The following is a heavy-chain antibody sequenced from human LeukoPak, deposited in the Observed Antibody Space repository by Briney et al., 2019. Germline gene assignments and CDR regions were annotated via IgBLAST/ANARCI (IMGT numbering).Heavy chain of an antibody. Sequence: ALVKVSCKASGYTFTSYDINWVRQATGQGLEWMGWMNPNSGNTGYAQKFQGRVTMTRNTSISTAYMELSSLRSEDTAVYYCAREVGGITIFGVVMRAFDYWGQGTLVTVSS. J-gene: IGHJ4*02. CDR2: MNPNSGNT. CDR1: GYTFTSYD. D-gene: IGHD3-3*01. CDR3: AREVGGITIFGVVMRAFDY. V-gene: IGHV1-8*01.